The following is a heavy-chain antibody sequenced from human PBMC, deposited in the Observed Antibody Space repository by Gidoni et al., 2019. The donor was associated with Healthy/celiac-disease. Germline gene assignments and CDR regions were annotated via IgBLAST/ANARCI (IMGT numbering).Heavy chain of an antibody. Sequence: QVQLVESGGGVVQPGRSLRLSCAASGFTFSSYGMHWVRQAPGKGLEWVAVIWYDGSNKYYADSVKGRFTISRDNSKNTLYLQMNSLRAEDTAVYYCARESAVTERNYYYGMDVWGQGTTVTVSS. J-gene: IGHJ6*02. CDR2: IWYDGSNK. CDR1: GFTFSSYG. V-gene: IGHV3-33*01. D-gene: IGHD2-21*02. CDR3: ARESAVTERNYYYGMDV.